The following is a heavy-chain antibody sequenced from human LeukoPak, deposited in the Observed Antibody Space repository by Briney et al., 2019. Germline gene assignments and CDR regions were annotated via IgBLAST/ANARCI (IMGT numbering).Heavy chain of an antibody. CDR1: GYTFTSFG. Sequence: ASVTVSCKPSGYTFTSFGISWVRQAPGQGLEWMGWIGAYNGDTNYAQKFQGRVTMTTDTSTSTAYMDLRSLRSDDTAVYYCTRDHCRGDNCPSFDYWGQGTLVTVSS. V-gene: IGHV1-18*04. CDR2: IGAYNGDT. CDR3: TRDHCRGDNCPSFDY. D-gene: IGHD2-15*01. J-gene: IGHJ4*02.